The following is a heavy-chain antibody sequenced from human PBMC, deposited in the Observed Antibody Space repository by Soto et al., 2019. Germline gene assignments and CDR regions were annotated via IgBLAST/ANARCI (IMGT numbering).Heavy chain of an antibody. V-gene: IGHV3-30-3*01. CDR1: GFTFTNYP. CDR3: AKGFVGVCYHCSYHFDS. CDR2: ISYDGTKK. J-gene: IGHJ4*02. D-gene: IGHD2-8*01. Sequence: GGSLRLSCTASGFTFTNYPIHWVRQAPGKGLEWVALISYDGTKKYYADSVKGRFTISRDNSRDTLYLQMNNLRAEDTAVYYCAKGFVGVCYHCSYHFDSWGQGALVTVSS.